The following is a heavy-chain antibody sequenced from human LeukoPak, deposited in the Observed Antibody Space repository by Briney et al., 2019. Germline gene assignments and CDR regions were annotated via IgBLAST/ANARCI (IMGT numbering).Heavy chain of an antibody. CDR3: ARAKRETSTRPWTSGMDV. CDR2: LGSAGDK. V-gene: IGHV3-13*01. Sequence: PGGSLRLSCAASGFTLNDYDIHWVRQAIGKGLDWVSGLGSAGDKYHAGSERGRFTISREDAENSVYLQMNGLRPEDTAIYYCARAKRETSTRPWTSGMDVWGQGTTVTVSS. J-gene: IGHJ6*02. CDR1: GFTLNDYD. D-gene: IGHD3/OR15-3a*01.